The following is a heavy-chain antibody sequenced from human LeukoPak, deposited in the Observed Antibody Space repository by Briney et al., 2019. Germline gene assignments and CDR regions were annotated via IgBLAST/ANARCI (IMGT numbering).Heavy chain of an antibody. Sequence: SETLSLTCAVSGYSMNSGYWGGWVRQPPGKGLEWIGIIFHSGSTNYNPSLKSRVTISLDTSKNHFSLRLSSVTAADTAVYYCVRHFTVTTDYFDYWGQGALVTVSS. CDR1: GYSMNSGYW. J-gene: IGHJ4*02. CDR2: IFHSGST. CDR3: VRHFTVTTDYFDY. D-gene: IGHD4-17*01. V-gene: IGHV4-38-2*01.